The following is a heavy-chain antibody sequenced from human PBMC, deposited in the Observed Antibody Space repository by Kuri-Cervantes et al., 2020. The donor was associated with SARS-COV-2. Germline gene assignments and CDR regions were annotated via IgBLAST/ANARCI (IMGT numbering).Heavy chain of an antibody. CDR3: GRGRLRGVPNYYYYYTEV. Sequence: SVKVSCKASGGTFNNQCISWVRQAPGQGLEWMGGIIPMFGTVKYAQKFQGRLTVTADDSTSIAYMELSSLSSEDTAVYYCGRGRLRGVPNYYYYYTEVWGKGTTVTVSS. CDR2: IIPMFGTV. J-gene: IGHJ6*03. D-gene: IGHD3-10*01. CDR1: GGTFNNQC. V-gene: IGHV1-69*13.